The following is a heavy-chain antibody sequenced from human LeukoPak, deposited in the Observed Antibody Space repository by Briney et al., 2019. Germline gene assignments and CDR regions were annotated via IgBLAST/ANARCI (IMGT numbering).Heavy chain of an antibody. V-gene: IGHV1-69*06. CDR2: IIPIFGTA. D-gene: IGHD4-17*01. CDR1: EGTFSSYA. CDR3: ASGHDYGDYRPSIDY. Sequence: ASVKVSCKASEGTFSSYAISWVRQATGQGLEWMGGIIPIFGTANYAQKFQGRVTITADKSTSTAYMELSSLRSEDTAVYYCASGHDYGDYRPSIDYWGQGTLVTVSS. J-gene: IGHJ4*02.